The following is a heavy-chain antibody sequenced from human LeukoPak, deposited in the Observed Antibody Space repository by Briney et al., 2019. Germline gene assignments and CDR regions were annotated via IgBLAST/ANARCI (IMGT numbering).Heavy chain of an antibody. V-gene: IGHV3-23*01. Sequence: GGSLRLSCGASGYTFSRYWMHWVRQAPGKGLEWVSSVSGNAGRTYYADSVKGRFTISRDNSKNTLSLQMNSLRADDTAVYYCARDGEPRYWGSGYYYGMDVWGQGTTVTVSS. D-gene: IGHD3-10*01. CDR1: GYTFSRYW. CDR2: VSGNAGRT. J-gene: IGHJ6*02. CDR3: ARDGEPRYWGSGYYYGMDV.